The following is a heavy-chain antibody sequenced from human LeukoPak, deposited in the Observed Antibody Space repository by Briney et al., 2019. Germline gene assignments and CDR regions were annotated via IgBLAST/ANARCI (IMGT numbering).Heavy chain of an antibody. V-gene: IGHV3-66*01. CDR1: GFTVSTNY. CDR2: IYSGGST. Sequence: GGSLRLSCVASGFTVSTNYMSWVRQAPGKGLEWVSTIYSGGSTYYTDSVKGRFTISRDNSKNTLSLEMNSLRAEDTAVYYCARDTLWGYIDYWGQGALVTVSS. CDR3: ARDTLWGYIDY. J-gene: IGHJ4*02. D-gene: IGHD7-27*01.